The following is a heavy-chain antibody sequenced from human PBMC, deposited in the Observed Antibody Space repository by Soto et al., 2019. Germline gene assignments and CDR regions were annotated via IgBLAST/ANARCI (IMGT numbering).Heavy chain of an antibody. CDR3: AKARGSRTPAPGTY. CDR1: GFTFSNYD. J-gene: IGHJ4*02. CDR2: ISGSGGGT. D-gene: IGHD2-2*01. Sequence: GSLRLSCAASGFTFSNYDMSWVRQAPGKGLEWVSTISGSGGGTYYADSVKGRFTISRDNSKNTLSLQMNSLRAEDTAVYYCAKARGSRTPAPGTYWGQGILDTVS. V-gene: IGHV3-23*01.